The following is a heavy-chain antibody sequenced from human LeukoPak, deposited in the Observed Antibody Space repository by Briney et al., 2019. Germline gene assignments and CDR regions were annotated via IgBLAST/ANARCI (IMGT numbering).Heavy chain of an antibody. CDR2: ISYDGSNK. CDR3: ARASGYQYYFDY. D-gene: IGHD2-15*01. V-gene: IGHV3-30*03. J-gene: IGHJ4*02. Sequence: GGSLRLSCAASGFTFSSYGMHWVRQAPGKGLEWVAVISYDGSNKYYADSVKGRFTISRDNSKNTLYLQMNSLRAEDTAVYYCARASGYQYYFDYWGQGTLVTVSS. CDR1: GFTFSSYG.